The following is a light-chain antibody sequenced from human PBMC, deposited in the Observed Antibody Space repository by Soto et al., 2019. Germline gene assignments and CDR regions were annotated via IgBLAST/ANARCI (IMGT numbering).Light chain of an antibody. CDR1: SSNIGAYYD. V-gene: IGLV1-40*01. Sequence: QSVLTQPPSVSGAPGQRVTISCTGSSSNIGAYYDVHWYQQVPGTAPKLLIFSNTNRPSGVPDRFSGSKSGTSASLAITGLQAEDEDDHYCQSYDNSLRDYAFGTGTNVXV. CDR3: QSYDNSLRDYA. CDR2: SNT. J-gene: IGLJ1*01.